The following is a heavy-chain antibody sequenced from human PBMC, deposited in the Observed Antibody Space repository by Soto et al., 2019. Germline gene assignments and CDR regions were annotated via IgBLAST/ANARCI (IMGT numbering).Heavy chain of an antibody. Sequence: EVQLVESGGGLVQPGGSLRLSCAASGFTFSSYWMSWVRQAPGKGLVWVANIKQDGSEKYYVDSVKGRCTISRDNAKNSLYLQMNSLRAEDTAVYYCARGRGCSTVCHNFAYWGQGTLVTVS. V-gene: IGHV3-7*01. CDR2: IKQDGSEK. CDR3: ARGRGCSTVCHNFAY. J-gene: IGHJ4*02. D-gene: IGHD2-2*01. CDR1: GFTFSSYW.